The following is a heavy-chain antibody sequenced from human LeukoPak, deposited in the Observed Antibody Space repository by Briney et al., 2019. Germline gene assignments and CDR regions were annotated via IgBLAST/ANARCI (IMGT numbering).Heavy chain of an antibody. J-gene: IGHJ4*02. CDR2: ISAYNGNT. V-gene: IGHV1-18*01. CDR3: AREGRGPSGSYEWYFDY. D-gene: IGHD1-26*01. Sequence: GASVKVSCKASGYTFTSYGISGVRQAPGQGLEWMGWISAYNGNTNYAQKLQGRVTMTTDTSTSTAYMELRSLRSDDTAVYYCAREGRGPSGSYEWYFDYWGQGTLVTVSS. CDR1: GYTFTSYG.